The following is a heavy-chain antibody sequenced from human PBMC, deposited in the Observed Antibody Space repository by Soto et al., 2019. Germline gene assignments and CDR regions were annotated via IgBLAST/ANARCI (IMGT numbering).Heavy chain of an antibody. CDR3: ARDSGYYDSSGYNWFDP. Sequence: SETLSLTCAVSGGSISSGGYSWSWIRQSPGKGLEWIGYIYHSGSTYYNPSLKSRVTISVDRSKNQFSLKLSSVTAADTAVYYCARDSGYYDSSGYNWFDPWGQGTLVTVSS. D-gene: IGHD3-22*01. V-gene: IGHV4-30-2*06. J-gene: IGHJ5*02. CDR2: IYHSGST. CDR1: GGSISSGGYS.